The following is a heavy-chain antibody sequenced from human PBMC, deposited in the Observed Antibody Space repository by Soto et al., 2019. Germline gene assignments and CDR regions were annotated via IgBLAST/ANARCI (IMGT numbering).Heavy chain of an antibody. CDR2: ISGSGGST. J-gene: IGHJ6*02. CDR1: GFTFSSYA. Sequence: GGSLRLSCAASGFTFSSYAMSWVRQAPGKGLEWVSAISGSGGSTYYADSVKGRFTISRDNSKNTLYLQMNSLRAEDTAVYYCAKDQSFWSGYYTLSEPLAPSYGMDVWGQGTSVTVSS. D-gene: IGHD3-3*01. CDR3: AKDQSFWSGYYTLSEPLAPSYGMDV. V-gene: IGHV3-23*01.